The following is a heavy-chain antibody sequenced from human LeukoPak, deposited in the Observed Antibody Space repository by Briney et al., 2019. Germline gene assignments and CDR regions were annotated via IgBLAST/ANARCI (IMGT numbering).Heavy chain of an antibody. CDR2: IYYSGST. CDR3: ARILITMIVVDAFDI. D-gene: IGHD3-22*01. V-gene: IGHV4-59*01. CDR1: GGSISSYY. J-gene: IGHJ3*02. Sequence: SETLSLTCTVSGGSISSYYWSWIRQPPGKGLEWIGYIYYSGSTNYNPSLKSRVTISVDTSKNQFSLKLSSVTAADTAVYYCARILITMIVVDAFDIWGQGTMVTVSS.